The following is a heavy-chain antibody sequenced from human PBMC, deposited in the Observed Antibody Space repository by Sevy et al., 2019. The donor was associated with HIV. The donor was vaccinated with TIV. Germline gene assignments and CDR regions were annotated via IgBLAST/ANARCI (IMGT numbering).Heavy chain of an antibody. CDR1: GFTFSSYW. J-gene: IGHJ6*02. D-gene: IGHD3-22*01. CDR2: IKQDGSEK. CDR3: ARAGYYDSSGYYWGYYYYYGMDV. Sequence: GGSLRLSCAASGFTFSSYWMSWVRQAPGKGLEWVANIKQDGSEKYYVDSVKGRFTISRDNAKNPLYLQMNSLRAEDTAVYYCARAGYYDSSGYYWGYYYYYGMDVWGQGTTVTVSS. V-gene: IGHV3-7*03.